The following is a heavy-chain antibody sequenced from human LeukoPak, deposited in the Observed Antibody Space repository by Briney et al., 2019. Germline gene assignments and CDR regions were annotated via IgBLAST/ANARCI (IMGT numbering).Heavy chain of an antibody. Sequence: PGGSLRLSCAASGFTFSNAWMTWVRQAPGKGLEWVGRIKSKTEGGTTDYAAPVKGRFTFSRDDSKNTLYLQMNSLKTEDTAVYYCTTGITMVRGVIHLIDYWGQGTLVTVSS. J-gene: IGHJ4*02. D-gene: IGHD3-10*01. CDR1: GFTFSNAW. CDR2: IKSKTEGGTT. V-gene: IGHV3-15*01. CDR3: TTGITMVRGVIHLIDY.